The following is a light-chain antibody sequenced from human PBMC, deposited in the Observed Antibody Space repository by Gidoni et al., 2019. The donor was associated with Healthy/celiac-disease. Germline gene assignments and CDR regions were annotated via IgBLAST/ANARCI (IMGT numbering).Light chain of an antibody. CDR1: QSVSSN. CDR3: QQYNNWPRT. CDR2: GAS. Sequence: ELVMPQSPATLSVSPGERATLYCRASQSVSSNLAWYQQKPGQAPRLLIYGASTRATGIPARFSGSGSGTEFTLTISRLQSEDFAVYYCQQYNNWPRTFXXXTKVEIK. J-gene: IGKJ1*01. V-gene: IGKV3-15*01.